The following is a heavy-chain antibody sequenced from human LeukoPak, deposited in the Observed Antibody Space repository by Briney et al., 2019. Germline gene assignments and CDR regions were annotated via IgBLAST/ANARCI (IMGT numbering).Heavy chain of an antibody. J-gene: IGHJ4*02. V-gene: IGHV3-23*01. CDR2: ISGSGDNT. CDR3: AKWKYSNPGIDDY. Sequence: GGSLRLSCAASGFSVSNNYMSWVRQVPGKGLEWVSVISGSGDNTYYADSVKGRFTISRDNSKNMLYLQMNSLRAEDTAVYYCAKWKYSNPGIDDYWGQGTLVTVSS. CDR1: GFSVSNNY. D-gene: IGHD6-13*01.